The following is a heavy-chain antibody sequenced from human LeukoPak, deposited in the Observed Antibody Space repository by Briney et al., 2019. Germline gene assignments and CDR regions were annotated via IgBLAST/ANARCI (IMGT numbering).Heavy chain of an antibody. D-gene: IGHD3-22*01. V-gene: IGHV3-74*01. CDR3: VSSYETY. CDR2: INSDGSWT. Sequence: GGSLRLSCAASGNYWMHWVRQAPGKGLVWVSHINSDGSWTSYADSVKGRFTISKDNAKNMVYLQMNSLRAEDTAVYYCVSSYETYWGRGTLVTVSS. CDR1: GNYW. J-gene: IGHJ4*02.